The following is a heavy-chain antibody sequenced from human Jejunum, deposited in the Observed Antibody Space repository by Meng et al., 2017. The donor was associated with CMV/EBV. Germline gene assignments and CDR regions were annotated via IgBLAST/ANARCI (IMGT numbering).Heavy chain of an antibody. CDR1: GDSVSSNNAA. J-gene: IGHJ4*02. CDR2: TYYRSKWSN. CDR3: ARLHCSSTSCYVDC. V-gene: IGHV6-1*01. Sequence: QVHLHQSGPGLVKPSQTLSPTCSISGDSVSSNNAAWNWIRQSPSRGLEWLGRTYYRSKWSNDYAVSVKSRITVNPDTSKNQFSLQLNSVTPEDTAVYYCARLHCSSTSCYVDCWGQGTLVTVSS. D-gene: IGHD2-2*01.